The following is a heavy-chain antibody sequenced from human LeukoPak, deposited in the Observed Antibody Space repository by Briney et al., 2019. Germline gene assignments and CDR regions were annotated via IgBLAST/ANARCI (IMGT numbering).Heavy chain of an antibody. Sequence: SETLSLTCTVSGGSISSGGYYWSWIRQHPGKGLEWIGYIHYSGSTYYNPSLKSRVTISVDTSKNQFSLKLSSVTAADTAVYYCARDKGSLRYFDSLPQHHYYYGMDVWGQGTTVTVSS. D-gene: IGHD3-9*01. V-gene: IGHV4-31*03. J-gene: IGHJ6*02. CDR3: ARDKGSLRYFDSLPQHHYYYGMDV. CDR1: GGSISSGGYY. CDR2: IHYSGST.